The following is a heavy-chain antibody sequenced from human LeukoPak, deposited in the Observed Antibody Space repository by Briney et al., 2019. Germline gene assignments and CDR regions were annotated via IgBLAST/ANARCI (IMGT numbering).Heavy chain of an antibody. CDR3: AKDFEVVSGVYYYDSSGYYFDY. D-gene: IGHD3-22*01. CDR1: GFTFSSYA. V-gene: IGHV3-23*01. Sequence: GGSLRLSCAASGFTFSSYAMSWVRQAPGKGLEWVSAISGSGGSTYYADSVKGRFTISRDNSKNTLYLQMNRLRAEDTAVYYCAKDFEVVSGVYYYDSSGYYFDYWGQGTLVTVSS. J-gene: IGHJ4*02. CDR2: ISGSGGST.